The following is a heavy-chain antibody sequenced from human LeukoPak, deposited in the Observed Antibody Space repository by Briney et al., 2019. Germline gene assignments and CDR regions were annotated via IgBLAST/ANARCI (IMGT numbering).Heavy chain of an antibody. CDR2: IIPIFGTA. V-gene: IGHV1-69*05. CDR3: ARDIYGSGSYYPPLDY. J-gene: IGHJ4*02. CDR1: GGTFSSYA. Sequence: ASVKVSCKASGGTFSSYAISWVRQAPGQGLEWMGGIIPIFGTANYAQKFQGRVTITTDESTSTAYMELSSLRSEDTAVYYCARDIYGSGSYYPPLDYWGQGTLVTVSS. D-gene: IGHD3-10*01.